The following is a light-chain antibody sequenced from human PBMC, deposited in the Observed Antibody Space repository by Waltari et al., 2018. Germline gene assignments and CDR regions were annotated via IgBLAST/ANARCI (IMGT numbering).Light chain of an antibody. CDR2: EVS. CDR3: TSYAGSNHNYVV. V-gene: IGLV2-8*01. CDR1: SSDVGAYNF. Sequence: QSALTQPPSASGSPGQSVTISCTGTSSDVGAYNFVSWFQHHPGKAPQPIVFEVSKRPSGVPDRFSGSKSGNTASLTVSGLQAEDEADYYCTSYAGSNHNYVVFGGGTKVTVL. J-gene: IGLJ2*01.